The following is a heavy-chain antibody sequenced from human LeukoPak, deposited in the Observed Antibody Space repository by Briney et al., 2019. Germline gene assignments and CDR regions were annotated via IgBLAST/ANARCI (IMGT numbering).Heavy chain of an antibody. CDR2: ISGGGGCT. J-gene: IGHJ4*02. CDR3: AKDRYCGGGTCYWSYFDY. D-gene: IGHD2-15*01. Sequence: GGSLRLSCAASGFTFRTYAMSWVRQAPGKGPEWVSAISGGGGCTYYADSVKGRFTISRDNSKNTLFLQMNSLRAEDTAVYYCAKDRYCGGGTCYWSYFDYWGQGTLVTVSS. CDR1: GFTFRTYA. V-gene: IGHV3-23*01.